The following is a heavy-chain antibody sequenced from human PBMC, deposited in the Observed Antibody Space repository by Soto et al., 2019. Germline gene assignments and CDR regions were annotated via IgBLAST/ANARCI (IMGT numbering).Heavy chain of an antibody. CDR3: ARHASRGYSSSWYFED. CDR2: TYYSAGT. J-gene: IGHJ4*02. Sequence: SETLSLTXNVSGGSVSSSSYYWGWTRQAPGKGLEWIVSTYYSAGTYYNPSLKSRITTSMDASKNQFSLTVTSVTAADTATYYRARHASRGYSSSWYFEDWGQGTPVTVSS. CDR1: GGSVSSSSYY. V-gene: IGHV4-39*01. D-gene: IGHD6-13*01.